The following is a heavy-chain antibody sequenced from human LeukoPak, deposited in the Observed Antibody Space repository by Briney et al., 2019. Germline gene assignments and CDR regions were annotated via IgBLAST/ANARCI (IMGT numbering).Heavy chain of an antibody. J-gene: IGHJ6*03. CDR2: IYTSGST. Sequence: PSETLSLTCTVSGGSISSYYWSWIRQPPGKGLEWIGRIYTSGSTNYNPSLKSRVTISVDTSKNQFSLKLSSVTAADTAVYYCARAVDVVVGAYYYYMDVWGKGTTVTVSS. D-gene: IGHD2-15*01. CDR1: GGSISSYY. CDR3: ARAVDVVVGAYYYYMDV. V-gene: IGHV4-4*07.